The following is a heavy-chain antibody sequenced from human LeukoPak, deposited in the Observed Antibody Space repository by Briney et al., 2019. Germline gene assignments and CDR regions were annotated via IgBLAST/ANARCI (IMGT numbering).Heavy chain of an antibody. CDR1: GFTVSSNY. CDR3: ARGQYSSTWYFDY. V-gene: IGHV3-53*01. Sequence: GGSLRLSCAASGFTVSSNYMGWVRQAPGKGLEWVSVIYSGGSTYYADSVKGRFTISRDNSKNTLYLQMNSLRAEDTAVYYCARGQYSSTWYFDYWGQGTLVTVSS. J-gene: IGHJ4*02. D-gene: IGHD6-13*01. CDR2: IYSGGST.